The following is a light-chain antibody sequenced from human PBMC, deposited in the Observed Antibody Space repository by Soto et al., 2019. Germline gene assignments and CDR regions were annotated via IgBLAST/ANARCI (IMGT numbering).Light chain of an antibody. CDR1: QDISNY. J-gene: IGKJ4*01. CDR2: DAS. V-gene: IGKV1-33*01. CDR3: QQYDNLPS. Sequence: DMKMTQSPSSLSASVGDRVTLTCQASQDISNYLNWYQKQPVKAPKLLIYDASKLKIGVPSRFRGSGSGTDFSLTITSLQPEDIGTYYCQQYDNLPSFGGGTKVDIK.